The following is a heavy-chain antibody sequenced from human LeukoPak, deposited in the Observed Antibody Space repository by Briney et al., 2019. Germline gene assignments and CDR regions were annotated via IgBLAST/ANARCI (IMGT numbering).Heavy chain of an antibody. J-gene: IGHJ6*02. CDR2: ISSSSSSL. D-gene: IGHD3-3*01. CDR1: GFTFSSYG. V-gene: IGHV3-21*01. Sequence: KPGGSLRLSCAASGFTFSSYGMHWVRQAPGKGLEWVSSISSSSSSLSYADSMKGRFTISRDNAKNSLYLQMNSLRAEDTAVYFCARDRIDFRGYYGMDVWGQGTTVTVSS. CDR3: ARDRIDFRGYYGMDV.